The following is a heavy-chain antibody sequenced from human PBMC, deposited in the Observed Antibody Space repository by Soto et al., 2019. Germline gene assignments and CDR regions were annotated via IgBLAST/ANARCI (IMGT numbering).Heavy chain of an antibody. CDR1: GFTFSSYS. CDR2: ISSSSSYI. J-gene: IGHJ6*03. CDR3: ARDLSPHGDYGDMDV. Sequence: GGSLRLSCAASGFTFSSYSMNWVRQAPGKGLEWVSSISSSSSYIYYADSVKGRFTISRDNAKNSLYLQMSSLRAEDTAVYYCARDLSPHGDYGDMDVWGKGTTVTVSS. D-gene: IGHD4-17*01. V-gene: IGHV3-21*01.